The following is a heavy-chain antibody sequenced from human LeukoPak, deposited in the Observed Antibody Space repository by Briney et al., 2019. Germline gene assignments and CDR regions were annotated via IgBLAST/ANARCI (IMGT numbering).Heavy chain of an antibody. Sequence: PGGSLRLSCAASGFTFSTYEMNWVRQAPGKGLECVANIKPDGSQKYYIDSVEGRFTVSRDNAKNSLHLQMNSLRVEDTAIYYCTSDLNHNSGGWGQGTLVTVSS. CDR2: IKPDGSQK. V-gene: IGHV3-7*01. CDR1: GFTFSTYE. J-gene: IGHJ4*02. CDR3: TSDLNHNSGG. D-gene: IGHD2-15*01.